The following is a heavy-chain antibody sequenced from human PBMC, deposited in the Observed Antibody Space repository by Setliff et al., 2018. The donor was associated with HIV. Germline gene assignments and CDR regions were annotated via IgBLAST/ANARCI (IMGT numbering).Heavy chain of an antibody. CDR1: GFNFSDHA. Sequence: GWSLRLSCTASGFNFSDHAMTWARQAPGKGLEWVGFIRSKTYGATAEYAASVKGRFTISRDDSKSIAYLQMNSLKTEDTAVYYCARGSGVDFWGQGTLVTVSS. V-gene: IGHV3-49*04. CDR3: ARGSGVDF. D-gene: IGHD6-25*01. J-gene: IGHJ4*02. CDR2: IRSKTYGATA.